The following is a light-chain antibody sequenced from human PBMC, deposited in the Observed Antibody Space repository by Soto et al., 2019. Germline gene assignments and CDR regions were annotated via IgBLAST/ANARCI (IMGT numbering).Light chain of an antibody. J-gene: IGKJ3*01. CDR2: WAS. V-gene: IGKV4-1*01. Sequence: DIVMTQSPDSLAVSLGERATINCKSSQSVLYSSNNKNYLAWYQQKPGQPPKLLIYWASTRESGVPDRFSGDGSGTDFTLTISSLQAEDVAVYYCQQYYSSPHTFGPGTKVDIK. CDR3: QQYYSSPHT. CDR1: QSVLYSSNNKNY.